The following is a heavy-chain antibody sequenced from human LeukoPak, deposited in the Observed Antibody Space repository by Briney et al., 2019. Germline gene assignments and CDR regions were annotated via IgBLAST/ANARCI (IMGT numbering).Heavy chain of an antibody. V-gene: IGHV4-59*01. CDR3: ARGGEYYYDSRGYYFGAFDI. J-gene: IGHJ3*02. CDR2: IDDSGST. D-gene: IGHD3-22*01. Sequence: PSETLSLTCTVSGGSLSSYYWSWLRQPPGKGLEWIGYIDDSGSTIHTPSLTSRATISLDTSKNQFSLKLDSVTAADTAVYYCARGGEYYYDSRGYYFGAFDIWGQGTMVTVSS. CDR1: GGSLSSYY.